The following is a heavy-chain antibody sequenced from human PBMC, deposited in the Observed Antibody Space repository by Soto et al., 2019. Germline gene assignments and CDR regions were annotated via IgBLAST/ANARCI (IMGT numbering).Heavy chain of an antibody. D-gene: IGHD6-6*01. Sequence: SETLSLPCAVYGGSFCGYYWSWIRQPPGKGLERIGEINHSGSTNYNPSLKSRVTISVDTSKNQFSLKLSSVTAADTAVYYCARENSSSSTDYWGQGTLVTVSS. V-gene: IGHV4-34*01. CDR2: INHSGST. J-gene: IGHJ4*02. CDR1: GGSFCGYY. CDR3: ARENSSSSTDY.